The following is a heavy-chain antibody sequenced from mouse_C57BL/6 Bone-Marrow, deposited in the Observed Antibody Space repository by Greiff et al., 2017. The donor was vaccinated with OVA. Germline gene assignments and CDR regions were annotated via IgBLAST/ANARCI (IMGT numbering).Heavy chain of an antibody. J-gene: IGHJ2*01. CDR3: ARSVSDY. Sequence: VQLQESGPELVKPGASVKISCTASGYAFSSSWMNWVKQRPGKGLEWIGRIYPGDGDTNYNGKFKGKATLTADKSSSTAYMQLSSLTSEDSAVYFCARSVSDYWGQGTTLTVSS. CDR2: IYPGDGDT. CDR1: GYAFSSSW. V-gene: IGHV1-82*01.